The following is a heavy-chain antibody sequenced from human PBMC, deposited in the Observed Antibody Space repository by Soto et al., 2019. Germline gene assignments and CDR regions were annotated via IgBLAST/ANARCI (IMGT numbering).Heavy chain of an antibody. D-gene: IGHD2-15*01. CDR3: ARRGCGRFYSLGGLRAFDI. V-gene: IGHV5-51*01. CDR1: GYSFTSYW. CDR2: SYPGDSDT. J-gene: IGHJ3*02. Sequence: GESLRISRKGSGYSFTSYWIGWVRQMPGKGLEWMGISYPGDSDTRYSQSFHGQVTISADKSISTAYLQWSSLKASNTAMYYCARRGCGRFYSLGGLRAFDIWGQGTMVTVAS.